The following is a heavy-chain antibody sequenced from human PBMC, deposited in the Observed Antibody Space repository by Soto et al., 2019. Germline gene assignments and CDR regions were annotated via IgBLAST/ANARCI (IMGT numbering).Heavy chain of an antibody. Sequence: SETLSRTCAVYGGSFSGYYWSWVRQSPGKGLEWIAEINTSGSTNCNPSLESRVTISVDKSKNQFSLKLMSLSAADTAVYYCGRLEGLATISYYFDYWAQGALVPVS. CDR1: GGSFSGYY. D-gene: IGHD3-9*01. CDR3: GRLEGLATISYYFDY. V-gene: IGHV4-34*01. J-gene: IGHJ4*02. CDR2: INTSGST.